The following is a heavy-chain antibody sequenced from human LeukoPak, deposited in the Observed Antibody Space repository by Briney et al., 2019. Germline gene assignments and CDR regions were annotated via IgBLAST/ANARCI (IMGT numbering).Heavy chain of an antibody. CDR3: AITYYYDSSGYGDAFDI. CDR2: INPNSGGT. Sequence: GASVKVSCKASGYTFTGYYMHWVRQAPGQGLEWMGWINPNSGGTNYAQKFQGRVTMTRDTSISTAYMELSRLRSDDTAVYYCAITYYYDSSGYGDAFDIWGQGTMVTVSS. V-gene: IGHV1-2*02. CDR1: GYTFTGYY. J-gene: IGHJ3*02. D-gene: IGHD3-22*01.